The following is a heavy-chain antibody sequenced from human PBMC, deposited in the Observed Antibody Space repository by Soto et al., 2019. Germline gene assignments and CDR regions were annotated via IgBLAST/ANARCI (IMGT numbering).Heavy chain of an antibody. CDR3: ARDQYCSSTSCSGSGMDV. D-gene: IGHD2-2*01. V-gene: IGHV1-2*04. Sequence: ASVKVSCKASGYTFTGYYMHWVRQAPGQGLEWMGWINPNSGGTNYAQKFQGWVTMTRDTSIGTAYMELSRLRSDDTAVYYCARDQYCSSTSCSGSGMDVWGQGTTVTVSS. CDR1: GYTFTGYY. CDR2: INPNSGGT. J-gene: IGHJ6*02.